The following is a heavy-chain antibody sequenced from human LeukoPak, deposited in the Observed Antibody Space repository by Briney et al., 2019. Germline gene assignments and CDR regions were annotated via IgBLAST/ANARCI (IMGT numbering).Heavy chain of an antibody. V-gene: IGHV1-2*06. Sequence: GXSVKVSCKASGYTFTGYHMHWVRQAPGQGLEWMGRINPNSGDTNYAQKFQGRVAMTRDTSISTAFMELTRLRSDDTAVYYCARDYCSSTSCLFDYWGQGTLATVSS. CDR3: ARDYCSSTSCLFDY. J-gene: IGHJ4*02. D-gene: IGHD2-2*01. CDR2: INPNSGDT. CDR1: GYTFTGYH.